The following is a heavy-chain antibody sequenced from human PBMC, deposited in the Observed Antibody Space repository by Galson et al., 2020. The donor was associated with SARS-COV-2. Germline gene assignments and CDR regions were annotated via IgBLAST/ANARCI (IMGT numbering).Heavy chain of an antibody. CDR3: ARDHLAHTETDGTYWYFDL. V-gene: IGHV1-2*02. J-gene: IGHJ2*01. CDR1: GYTFSDYY. Sequence: ASVKVSCKASGYTFSDYYIHWVRQAPGEGLEWMGWINPNSGGTSFAQNFKGRATMTRDTSISTAYMELKRLTYDDSAVYYCARDHLAHTETDGTYWYFDLWGRGTLVTVSS. D-gene: IGHD1-1*01. CDR2: INPNSGGT.